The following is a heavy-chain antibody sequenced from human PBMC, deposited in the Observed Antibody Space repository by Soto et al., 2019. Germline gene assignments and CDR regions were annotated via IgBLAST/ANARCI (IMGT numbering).Heavy chain of an antibody. CDR1: GYAFTIYY. D-gene: IGHD2-15*01. CDR3: ARDRTVAALYYYYYMDV. CDR2: INPSGGST. V-gene: IGHV1-46*03. Sequence: VSVKVSCKASGYAFTIYYMHWVRQAPGQGLEWMGIINPSGGSTSYAQKFQGRVTMTRDTSTSTVYMELSSLRSEDTAVYYCARDRTVAALYYYYYMDVWGKGTTVTVSS. J-gene: IGHJ6*03.